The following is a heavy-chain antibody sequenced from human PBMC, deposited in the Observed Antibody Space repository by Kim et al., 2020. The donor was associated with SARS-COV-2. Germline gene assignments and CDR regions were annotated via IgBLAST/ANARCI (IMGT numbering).Heavy chain of an antibody. CDR3: ARGVMGARGRGDAFDI. V-gene: IGHV4-34*01. D-gene: IGHD1-26*01. CDR1: GGSFSGYY. Sequence: SETLSLTCAVYGGSFSGYYWSWIRQPPGKGLEWIGEINHSGSTNYNPSLKSRVTISVDTSKNQFSLKLSSVTAADTAVYYCARGVMGARGRGDAFDIWGQGTMVTVSS. J-gene: IGHJ3*02. CDR2: INHSGST.